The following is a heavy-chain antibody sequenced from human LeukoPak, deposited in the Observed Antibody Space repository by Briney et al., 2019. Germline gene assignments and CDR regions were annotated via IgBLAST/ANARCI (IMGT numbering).Heavy chain of an antibody. CDR1: GFTFSNYW. CDR2: INRDGSER. Sequence: GGSLRLSCAASGFTFSNYWMTWVRQAPGKGLEWVANINRDGSERYYVDSVKGRFTISRDGAKSSLYLQMNSLRAEDTAVYYCARRNAMDVWGQGTTVIVFS. J-gene: IGHJ6*02. CDR3: ARRNAMDV. V-gene: IGHV3-7*03.